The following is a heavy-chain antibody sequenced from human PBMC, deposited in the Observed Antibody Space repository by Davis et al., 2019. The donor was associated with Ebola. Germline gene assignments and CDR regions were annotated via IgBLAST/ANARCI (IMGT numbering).Heavy chain of an antibody. CDR1: GGSISSYY. V-gene: IGHV4-59*06. Sequence: PSETLSLTCTVSGGSISSYYWSWIRQHPGKGLEWIGYIYYSGSTYYNPSLKSRVTISVDTSKNQFSLKLSSVTAADTAVYYCARVGSYYDILTGYYPNWFDPWGQGTLVTVSS. CDR3: ARVGSYYDILTGYYPNWFDP. D-gene: IGHD3-9*01. J-gene: IGHJ5*02. CDR2: IYYSGST.